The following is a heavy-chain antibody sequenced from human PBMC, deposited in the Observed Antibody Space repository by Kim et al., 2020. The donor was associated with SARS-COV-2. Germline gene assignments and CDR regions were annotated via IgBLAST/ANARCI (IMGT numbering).Heavy chain of an antibody. CDR3: ARDLGANYYDSSGNLFDC. V-gene: IGHV1-46*01. CDR1: GYTFTSYY. D-gene: IGHD3-22*01. Sequence: ASVKVSCKASGYTFTSYYMHWVRQAPGQGLEWMGIINPSGGSTSYAQKFQGRVTMTRDTSTSTVYMELSSLRSEDTAVYYCARDLGANYYDSSGNLFDCWGQGTLVTVSS. CDR2: INPSGGST. J-gene: IGHJ4*02.